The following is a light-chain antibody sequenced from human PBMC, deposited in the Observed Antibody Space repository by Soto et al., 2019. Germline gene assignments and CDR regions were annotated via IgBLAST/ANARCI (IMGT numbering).Light chain of an antibody. Sequence: DIQMTQSPSTLSGSVGDRVIITCRASQTISSWLAWYQQKPGRAPKLLIYDASTLESGVPSRFSGSGSGTEFTLTISSLQPEDVATYYCQKYNSAPLTFGGGTKV. CDR1: QTISSW. V-gene: IGKV1-5*01. CDR3: QKYNSAPLT. CDR2: DAS. J-gene: IGKJ4*01.